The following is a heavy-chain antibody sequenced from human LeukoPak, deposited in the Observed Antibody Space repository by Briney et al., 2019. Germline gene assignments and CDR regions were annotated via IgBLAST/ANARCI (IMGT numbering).Heavy chain of an antibody. CDR2: MNPISGNT. J-gene: IGHJ4*02. CDR1: GYTFSNND. D-gene: IGHD3-10*01. Sequence: GASVKVSCKASGYTFSNNDINWVRQATGQGLEWMGWMNPISGNTGFAQKFQGRVTITTITSISTAYMEMSSLRSDDTAVYYCVRGAKCSGADCGSTKEYVYYFDYWGQGTLVTVSS. CDR3: VRGAKCSGADCGSTKEYVYYFDY. V-gene: IGHV1-8*03.